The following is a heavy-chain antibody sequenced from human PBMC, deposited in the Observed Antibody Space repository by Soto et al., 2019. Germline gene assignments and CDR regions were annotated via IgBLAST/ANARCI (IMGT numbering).Heavy chain of an antibody. CDR3: AKFKGGVNDGLDI. Sequence: EVQLLESGGGLVQPGGSLRLSCAASGFTFRNYAMTWVRQAPGKGLEWVSGISSSGDNTYYPISVRGRFTISRDNSKDTLFLQMSSLRAEDTATYYCAKFKGGVNDGLDIWGQGTMVTVSS. CDR2: ISSSGDNT. CDR1: GFTFRNYA. J-gene: IGHJ3*02. V-gene: IGHV3-23*01. D-gene: IGHD6-25*01.